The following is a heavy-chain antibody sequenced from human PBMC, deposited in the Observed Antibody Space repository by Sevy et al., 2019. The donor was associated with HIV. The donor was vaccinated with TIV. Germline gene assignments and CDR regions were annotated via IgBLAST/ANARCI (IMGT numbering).Heavy chain of an antibody. V-gene: IGHV3-7*03. CDR3: ARDCSSANCLWGMDV. D-gene: IGHD2-2*01. Sequence: QLGGSLRLSCAASGFTFSSYAMSWVRQAPGKGLEWVANIKKDGSEKYYVDSVKGRFTISRDNAKNSLYLQMDSLRAEDTAVYYCARDCSSANCLWGMDVWGQGTTVTVSS. J-gene: IGHJ6*02. CDR1: GFTFSSYA. CDR2: IKKDGSEK.